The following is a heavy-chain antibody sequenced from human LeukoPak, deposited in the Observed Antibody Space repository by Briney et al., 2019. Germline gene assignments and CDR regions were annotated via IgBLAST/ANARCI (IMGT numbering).Heavy chain of an antibody. CDR3: ARFRGYSYDFDY. V-gene: IGHV4-31*03. CDR1: GGSISSGGYY. Sequence: SETLSLTCTVSGGSISSGGYYWSWIRQHPGKGLEWIGYIYYSGSTYYNPSLKSRVTISVDTSKNQFSLKPSSVTAADTAVYYCARFRGYSYDFDYWGQGTLVTVSS. CDR2: IYYSGST. D-gene: IGHD5-18*01. J-gene: IGHJ4*02.